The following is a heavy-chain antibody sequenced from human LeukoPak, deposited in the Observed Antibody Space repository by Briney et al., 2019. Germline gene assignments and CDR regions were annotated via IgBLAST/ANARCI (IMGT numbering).Heavy chain of an antibody. V-gene: IGHV3-30*18. CDR3: AKDAGYYGSGSYSHY. Sequence: GGSLRLSCAASGFTFSSYGMHWVRQAPGKGLEWVAVISYDGSNKYYADSVKGRFTISRDNSKNTLYLQMNSLRAEDTAVYYCAKDAGYYGSGSYSHYWGQGTLVTVSS. CDR1: GFTFSSYG. J-gene: IGHJ4*02. D-gene: IGHD3-10*01. CDR2: ISYDGSNK.